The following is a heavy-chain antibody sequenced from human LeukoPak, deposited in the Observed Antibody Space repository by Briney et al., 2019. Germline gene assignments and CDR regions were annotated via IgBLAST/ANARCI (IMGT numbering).Heavy chain of an antibody. J-gene: IGHJ4*02. Sequence: PSETLSLTCAVYGGSFSGYYWSWIRQPPGKGLEWIGEINHSGSTNYNPSLKSRVTISVDTSKNQFSLKLSSVTAADTAVYYCAADYYDSSGYWSYWGQGTLVTVSS. V-gene: IGHV4-34*01. CDR1: GGSFSGYY. CDR2: INHSGST. D-gene: IGHD3-22*01. CDR3: AADYYDSSGYWSY.